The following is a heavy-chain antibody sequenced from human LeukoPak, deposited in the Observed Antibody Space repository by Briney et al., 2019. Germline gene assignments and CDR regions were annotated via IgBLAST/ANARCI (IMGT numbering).Heavy chain of an antibody. CDR3: AAGLRLSTDGNLPQVGATENY. Sequence: ASVKVSCKASGYTFTSYGISWVRQAPGQGLEWMGWISAYNGNTNYAQKLQGRVTMTTDTSTSTAYLELRSLRSDDTAVYYCAAGLRLSTDGNLPQVGATENYWGQGTLVAVSS. J-gene: IGHJ4*02. V-gene: IGHV1-18*01. CDR1: GYTFTSYG. CDR2: ISAYNGNT. D-gene: IGHD1-26*01.